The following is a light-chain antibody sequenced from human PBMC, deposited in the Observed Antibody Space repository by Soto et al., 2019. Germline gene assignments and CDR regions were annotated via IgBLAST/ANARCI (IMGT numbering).Light chain of an antibody. CDR2: EVS. Sequence: QSALTQPPSASGSFGQSVTISCTGTSSDVGGYKYVSWYQQHPGKAPKLMIYEVSKRPSGVPDRFSGSKSGNTASLTVSGLQAEDEADYYCCSYAGSNNYVFGSGTQLTVL. CDR1: SSDVGGYKY. J-gene: IGLJ7*01. CDR3: CSYAGSNNYV. V-gene: IGLV2-8*01.